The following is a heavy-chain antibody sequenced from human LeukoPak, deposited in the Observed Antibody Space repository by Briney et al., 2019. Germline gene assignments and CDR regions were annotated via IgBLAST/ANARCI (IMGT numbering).Heavy chain of an antibody. Sequence: PSETLSLTCTVSGGSISSSSYYWGWIRQPPGKGLEWIGSIYYSGSTYYNPSLKSRVTISVDPSKNQFSLKLSSVTAADTAVYYCARGTVYYYDSSGYRPDAFDIWGQGTMVTVSS. CDR1: GGSISSSSYY. J-gene: IGHJ3*02. V-gene: IGHV4-39*01. CDR2: IYYSGST. D-gene: IGHD3-22*01. CDR3: ARGTVYYYDSSGYRPDAFDI.